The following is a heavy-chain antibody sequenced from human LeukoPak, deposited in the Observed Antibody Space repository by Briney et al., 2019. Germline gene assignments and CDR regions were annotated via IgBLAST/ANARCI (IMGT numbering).Heavy chain of an antibody. Sequence: PSGTLSLTCGVYGGSFSGYYWSWIRQPPGKGLEWIGEINHSGSTNYNPSLKSRVTISVDTSKNQFSLKLSSVTAADTAVYYCARGPAAGTKAFDIWGQGTMVTVSS. CDR2: INHSGST. CDR3: ARGPAAGTKAFDI. CDR1: GGSFSGYY. V-gene: IGHV4-34*01. D-gene: IGHD6-13*01. J-gene: IGHJ3*02.